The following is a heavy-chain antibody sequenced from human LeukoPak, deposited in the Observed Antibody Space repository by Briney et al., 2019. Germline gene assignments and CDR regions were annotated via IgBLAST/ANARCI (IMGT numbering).Heavy chain of an antibody. D-gene: IGHD2-2*01. CDR1: GYTFNNYY. V-gene: IGHV1-2*05. Sequence: SSVKVSCKASGYTFNNYYMLWVRQAPGQGLEWMGRINPNSGGTNYAQKFQGRVTMTRDTSISTAYMELSSLRSDDTVLYYWARLLVPAAIGYYYYMFASGKGDTFTVSS. CDR3: ARLLVPAAIGYYYYMFA. CDR2: INPNSGGT. J-gene: IGHJ6*03.